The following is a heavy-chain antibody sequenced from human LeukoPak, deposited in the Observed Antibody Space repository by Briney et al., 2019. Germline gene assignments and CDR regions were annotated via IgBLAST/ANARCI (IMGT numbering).Heavy chain of an antibody. J-gene: IGHJ4*02. CDR1: GGSISSGGYH. D-gene: IGHD6-13*01. CDR3: ASRRGAAALDY. Sequence: KASETLSLTCTVSGGSISSGGYHWSWIRQHPGKGLEWIGYIYYSGSTYYNPSLKSRVTISVDTSKNQFSLKLSSVTAADTAVYYCASRRGAAALDYWGQGTLVTVSS. V-gene: IGHV4-31*03. CDR2: IYYSGST.